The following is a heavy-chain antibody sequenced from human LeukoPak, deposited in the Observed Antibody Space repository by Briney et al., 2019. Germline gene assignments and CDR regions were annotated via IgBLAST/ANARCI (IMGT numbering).Heavy chain of an antibody. V-gene: IGHV3-48*03. D-gene: IGHD6-13*01. CDR2: ISSSGSTI. Sequence: GGSLRLSCAASGFTFSSYEMNWVRQAPGKGLEWVSYISSSGSTIYYADSVKGRFTISRENAKNSLYLQMNSLRAEDTAVYYCARGHSSSWQPNDAFDIWGQGTMVTVSS. J-gene: IGHJ3*02. CDR3: ARGHSSSWQPNDAFDI. CDR1: GFTFSSYE.